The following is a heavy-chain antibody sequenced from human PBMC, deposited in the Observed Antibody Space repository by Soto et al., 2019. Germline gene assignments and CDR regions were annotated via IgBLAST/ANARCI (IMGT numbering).Heavy chain of an antibody. CDR3: ARARQLRYSSSWYPFVYYFDY. CDR1: GFTFSSYD. Sequence: GGSLRLSCAASGFTFSSYDMHWVRQATGKGLEWVSAIGTAGDTYYPGSVKGRFTISRENAKNSLYLQMNSLRAGDTAVYYCARARQLRYSSSWYPFVYYFDYWGQGTLVTVSS. D-gene: IGHD6-13*01. V-gene: IGHV3-13*01. J-gene: IGHJ4*02. CDR2: IGTAGDT.